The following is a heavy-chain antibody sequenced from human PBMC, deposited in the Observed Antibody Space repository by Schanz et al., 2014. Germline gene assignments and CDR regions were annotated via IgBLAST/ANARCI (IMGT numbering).Heavy chain of an antibody. D-gene: IGHD2-15*01. Sequence: QVQLVQSGAEVKQPGASVKVSCKASGYTFTTYYIHWVRQAPGQGLEWMGKINPSSGTTRIAQNFQGRLTVTRDTSTSTAYLGLTRLRFEDTAVYYCARGSLAGYVALLMAANDYWGQGTLVTVSS. CDR3: ARGSLAGYVALLMAANDY. V-gene: IGHV1-46*01. J-gene: IGHJ4*02. CDR2: INPSSGTT. CDR1: GYTFTTYY.